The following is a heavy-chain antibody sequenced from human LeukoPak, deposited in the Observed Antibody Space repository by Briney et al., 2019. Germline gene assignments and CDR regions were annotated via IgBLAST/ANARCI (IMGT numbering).Heavy chain of an antibody. CDR2: IKSDGSMT. V-gene: IGHV3-74*01. Sequence: PGRSLRLSCVASGFTFSGYWMHWVRQPPGKGLVWVSRIKSDGSMTNYADSVKGRFTISRDNAKNTLYLQMNSLRAEDTAVYYCASQVVGAAFDPWGQGTLVTVSS. D-gene: IGHD2-15*01. J-gene: IGHJ5*02. CDR3: ASQVVGAAFDP. CDR1: GFTFSGYW.